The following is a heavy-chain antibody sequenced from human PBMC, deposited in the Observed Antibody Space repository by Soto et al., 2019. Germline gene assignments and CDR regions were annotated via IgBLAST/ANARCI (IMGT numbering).Heavy chain of an antibody. Sequence: EVQLVESGGGLVQPGGSLRLSCTASGFTFSSYNMNWVRQAPGKGLEWVSYISTSSSTIYYADSVKGRFTISRDNAKKSLYLQMNSLRDDDTAVYYCARDWPGEAGQATFDSWGQGTLVTVSS. V-gene: IGHV3-48*02. CDR2: ISTSSSTI. J-gene: IGHJ4*02. CDR1: GFTFSSYN. D-gene: IGHD3-16*01. CDR3: ARDWPGEAGQATFDS.